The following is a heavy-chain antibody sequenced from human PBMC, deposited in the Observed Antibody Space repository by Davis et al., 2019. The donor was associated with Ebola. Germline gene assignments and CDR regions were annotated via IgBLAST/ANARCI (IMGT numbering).Heavy chain of an antibody. CDR1: GGSFSGYS. CDR2: INPSGST. Sequence: PSQTLSPTCALYGGSFSGYSWSWIRQPPGKGLEWIGDINPSGSTSYNPSLKSRVTLSVDTSKNQFSLKLSSVTAADTAVYYCARGGYWQFDFWGQGTLVTVSS. V-gene: IGHV4-34*01. D-gene: IGHD5-18*01. CDR3: ARGGYWQFDF. J-gene: IGHJ4*02.